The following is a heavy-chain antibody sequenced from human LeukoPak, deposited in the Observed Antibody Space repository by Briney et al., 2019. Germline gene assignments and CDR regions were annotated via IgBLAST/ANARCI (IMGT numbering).Heavy chain of an antibody. J-gene: IGHJ4*02. CDR1: GFTFSSYA. CDR3: ARWTYYYDSSGFDY. D-gene: IGHD3-22*01. Sequence: GRSLRLSCAASGFTFSSYAMHWVRQAPGKGLEWVAVISYDGSNKYYADSVKGRFTISRDNSKNTLYLQMNSLRAEDTAVYYCARWTYYYDSSGFDYWGQGTLVTVSS. V-gene: IGHV3-30-3*01. CDR2: ISYDGSNK.